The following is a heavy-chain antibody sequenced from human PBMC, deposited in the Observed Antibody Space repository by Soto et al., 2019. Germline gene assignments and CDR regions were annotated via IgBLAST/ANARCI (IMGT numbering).Heavy chain of an antibody. CDR2: IGGSGAGT. D-gene: IGHD3-10*01. CDR1: GFAFSTYA. Sequence: EVQLLESGGGLVQPGGSLRLSCEASGFAFSTYAMSWVRQAPGKGLEWVSAIGGSGAGTYHTDSVKGRFTISRDNSKNTLYLQMNSLRAEDTAVYYCAKDMWFGEFGDYWGQGTLVTVSS. CDR3: AKDMWFGEFGDY. J-gene: IGHJ4*02. V-gene: IGHV3-23*01.